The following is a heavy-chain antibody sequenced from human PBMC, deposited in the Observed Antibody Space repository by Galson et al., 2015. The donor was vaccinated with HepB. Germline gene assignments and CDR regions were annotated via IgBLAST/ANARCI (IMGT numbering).Heavy chain of an antibody. CDR3: ARDRSVGSNHYFGMDV. J-gene: IGHJ6*02. CDR1: GFTFSSYG. V-gene: IGHV3-33*01. CDR2: IWYDGSYK. Sequence: SLRLSCAASGFTFSSYGMHWVRQAPGKGLEWVAVIWYDGSYKYYADSVKGRFTLSRDNSKNTLYLQMNSLRAEDTAVYYCARDRSVGSNHYFGMDVWGQGTTVTVSS. D-gene: IGHD2-15*01.